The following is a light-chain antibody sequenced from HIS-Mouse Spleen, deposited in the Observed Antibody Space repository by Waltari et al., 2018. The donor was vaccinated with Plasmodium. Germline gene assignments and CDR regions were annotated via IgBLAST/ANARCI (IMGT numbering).Light chain of an antibody. Sequence: DIQLTQSPSFLSASVGDRVTITCRASQGISSYLAWYQQKPGKAPKLLIYAASTWQRGVPSSFSGSGSGTEFTLTISSLQPEDFATYYCQQLNSYPLTFGGGTKVEIK. CDR2: AAS. V-gene: IGKV1-9*01. CDR1: QGISSY. CDR3: QQLNSYPLT. J-gene: IGKJ4*01.